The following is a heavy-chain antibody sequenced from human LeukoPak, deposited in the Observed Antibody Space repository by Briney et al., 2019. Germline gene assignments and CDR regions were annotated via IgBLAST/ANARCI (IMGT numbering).Heavy chain of an antibody. D-gene: IGHD3-10*01. CDR2: MNPNSGNT. CDR1: GYTFTNYD. Sequence: ASVKVSCKASGYTFTNYDINWVRQATGQGLEWMGWMNPNSGNTGYAQKFQGRVTITKNTSISTAYMELNSLRSEDTAVYYCARGRTPGTYNWFDPWGQGTLVTVSS. CDR3: ARGRTPGTYNWFDP. V-gene: IGHV1-8*03. J-gene: IGHJ5*01.